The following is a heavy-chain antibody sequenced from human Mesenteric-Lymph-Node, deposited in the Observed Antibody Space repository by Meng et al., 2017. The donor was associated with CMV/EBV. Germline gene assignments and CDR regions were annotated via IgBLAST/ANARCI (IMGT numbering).Heavy chain of an antibody. CDR2: IYHSGSI. D-gene: IGHD6-13*01. Sequence: SETLSLTCTVSGYSISNGYYWGWIRQPPGKGLEWIGGIYHSGSIFYNPSLKSRVTISVDTSKNHFSLKLTSVTAADTAVYYCARLIAAAVVDYWGQGTLVTVSS. CDR3: ARLIAAAVVDY. V-gene: IGHV4-38-2*02. CDR1: GYSISNGYY. J-gene: IGHJ4*02.